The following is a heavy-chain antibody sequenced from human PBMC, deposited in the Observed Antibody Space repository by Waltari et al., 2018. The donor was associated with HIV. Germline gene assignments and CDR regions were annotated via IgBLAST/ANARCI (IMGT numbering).Heavy chain of an antibody. CDR3: ARVLRFRAAAGTIYFDY. Sequence: QVQLQQWGAGLLKPSETLSLTCAVYGGSFSGYYWSWIRQPPGKGLEWIGEINHSGSTNYNPSLKSRVTISVDTSKNQFSLKLSSVTAADTAVYYCARVLRFRAAAGTIYFDYWGQGTLVTVSS. CDR2: INHSGST. J-gene: IGHJ4*02. D-gene: IGHD6-13*01. V-gene: IGHV4-34*01. CDR1: GGSFSGYY.